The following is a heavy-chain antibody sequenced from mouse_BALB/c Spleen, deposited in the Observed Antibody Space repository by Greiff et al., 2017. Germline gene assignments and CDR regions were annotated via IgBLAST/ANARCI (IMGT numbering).Heavy chain of an antibody. Sequence: VQLKHSGPELMKPGASVKISCKASGYSFTSYYMHWVKQSHGKSLEWIGYIDPFNGGTSYNQKFKGKATLTVDKSSSTAYMHLSSLTSEDSAVYYCARDGYGPWFAYWGQGTLVTVSA. J-gene: IGHJ3*01. V-gene: IGHV1S135*01. D-gene: IGHD2-2*01. CDR3: ARDGYGPWFAY. CDR2: IDPFNGGT. CDR1: GYSFTSYY.